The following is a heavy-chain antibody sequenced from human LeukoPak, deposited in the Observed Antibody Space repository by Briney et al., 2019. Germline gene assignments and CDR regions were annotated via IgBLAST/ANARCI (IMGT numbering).Heavy chain of an antibody. Sequence: GASVKVSCKASGGTFSSYAISWVRQAPGQGLEWMGGIIPIFGTANYAQKFQGRVTITADESTSTAYMELSSLRSEDTAVYYCARDGRKQLWLTPYYYYYYYMDVWGKGTTVTISS. CDR2: IIPIFGTA. CDR3: ARDGRKQLWLTPYYYYYYYMDV. D-gene: IGHD5-18*01. V-gene: IGHV1-69*13. CDR1: GGTFSSYA. J-gene: IGHJ6*03.